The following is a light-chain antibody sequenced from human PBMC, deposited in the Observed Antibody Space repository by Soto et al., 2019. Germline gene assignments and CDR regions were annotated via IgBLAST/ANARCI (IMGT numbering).Light chain of an antibody. J-gene: IGLJ1*01. CDR3: GSHSSSTTLPFV. V-gene: IGLV2-14*01. CDR1: SSDVGGYDY. Sequence: QSALTQPASVSGSPGQSITISCAGTSSDVGGYDYVSWYQQHPDKAPKVVIFEVSNRPSGVSNRFSGSKSGNTASLTISGLQAEDEADYFCGSHSSSTTLPFVFGTGTKVTV. CDR2: EVS.